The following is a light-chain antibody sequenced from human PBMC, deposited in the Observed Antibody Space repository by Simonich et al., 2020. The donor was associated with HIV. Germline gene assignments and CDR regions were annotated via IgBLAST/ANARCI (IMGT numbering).Light chain of an antibody. J-gene: IGKJ4*01. CDR2: GAS. CDR3: QQYNNWPLT. Sequence: EIVMTQSPATLSVSPGERANLSCRASQSVSSNLAWYQQKPGQAPRILIYGASTRATGIPARLSGSGSGTEFTLTISSMQSEDFAVYYCQQYNNWPLTFGGGTKVEIK. CDR1: QSVSSN. V-gene: IGKV3-15*01.